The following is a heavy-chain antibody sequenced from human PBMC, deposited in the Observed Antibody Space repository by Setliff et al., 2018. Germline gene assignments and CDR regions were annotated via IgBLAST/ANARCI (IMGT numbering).Heavy chain of an antibody. CDR2: IWDDGVKK. V-gene: IGHV3-33*08. CDR3: ARSINGYQQRYDF. J-gene: IGHJ4*02. CDR1: GFTFSTYR. Sequence: GGSLRLSCAASGFTFSTYRMHWVRQAPGKGLEWVAVIWDDGVKKYHADSVKGRFTISRDNSKNTLYLQMNSLRPEDTAVYYCARSINGYQQRYDFWGQGALVTVSS. D-gene: IGHD3-16*01.